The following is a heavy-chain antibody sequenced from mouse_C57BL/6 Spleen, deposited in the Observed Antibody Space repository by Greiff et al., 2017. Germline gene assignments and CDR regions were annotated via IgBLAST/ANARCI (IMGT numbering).Heavy chain of an antibody. D-gene: IGHD3-1*01. V-gene: IGHV1-50*01. CDR3: ASQGYWFAY. CDR1: GYTFTSYW. Sequence: VQGVESGAELVKPGASVKLSCKASGYTFTSYWMQWVKQRPGQGLEWIGEIDPSDSYTNYNQKFKGKATLTVDTSSSTAYMQLSSLTSEDSAVYYCASQGYWFAYWGQGTLVTVSA. CDR2: IDPSDSYT. J-gene: IGHJ3*01.